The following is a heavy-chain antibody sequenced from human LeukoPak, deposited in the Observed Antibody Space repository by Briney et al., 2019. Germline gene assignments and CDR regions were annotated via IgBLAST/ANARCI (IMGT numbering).Heavy chain of an antibody. J-gene: IGHJ4*02. Sequence: SETLSLTCTVSGYSISSGYYWGWIRQPPGKGLEWIGSIYHSGSTYYNPSLKSRVTISVDTSKNQFSLKLSSVTAADTAVYYCARDSYYYDSSGLSVFDYWGQGTLVTVSS. CDR3: ARDSYYYDSSGLSVFDY. CDR1: GYSISSGYY. V-gene: IGHV4-38-2*02. D-gene: IGHD3-22*01. CDR2: IYHSGST.